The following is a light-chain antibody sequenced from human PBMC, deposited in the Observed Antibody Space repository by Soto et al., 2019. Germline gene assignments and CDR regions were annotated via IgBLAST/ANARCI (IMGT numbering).Light chain of an antibody. CDR3: CSYSSSSTFYV. CDR2: QVT. Sequence: QSVLTQPASVSGSPGQSITISCTGTSSDVGGYYYVSWYQHHPGKAPKPIIYQVTNRPSGVSNRFSASKSGNTASLTISALQAEDEADYYCCSYSSSSTFYVFGTGTKVTVL. J-gene: IGLJ1*01. V-gene: IGLV2-14*01. CDR1: SSDVGGYYY.